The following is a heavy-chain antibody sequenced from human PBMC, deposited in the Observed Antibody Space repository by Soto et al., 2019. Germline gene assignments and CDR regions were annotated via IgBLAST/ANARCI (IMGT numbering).Heavy chain of an antibody. CDR3: ARSMTTVTTNDY. Sequence: LSLTCAASGGSISSRGYSWSWIRQPPGKGLQWIGYIYHSGSTYYNPSLKSRVTISVDRSKNQFSLKLTSVTAADTAVYYCARSMTTVTTNDYWGQGILVTVSS. CDR1: GGSISSRGYS. D-gene: IGHD4-17*01. V-gene: IGHV4-30-2*01. CDR2: IYHSGST. J-gene: IGHJ4*02.